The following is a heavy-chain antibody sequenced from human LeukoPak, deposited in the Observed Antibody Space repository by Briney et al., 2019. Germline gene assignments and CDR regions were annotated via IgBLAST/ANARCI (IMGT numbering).Heavy chain of an antibody. V-gene: IGHV3-49*03. CDR3: NSSSGATIFFY. Sequence: GGSLRLPCTASGVTFRGHVRSWIRQAPGKGLEWVGFIRSKAYGGTTEYAASVKGRFTISREDSESIAYLQMNSLKNADAALFYCNSSSGATIFFYWGQGTLVTVSS. D-gene: IGHD3-9*01. CDR2: IRSKAYGGTT. CDR1: GVTFRGHV. J-gene: IGHJ4*02.